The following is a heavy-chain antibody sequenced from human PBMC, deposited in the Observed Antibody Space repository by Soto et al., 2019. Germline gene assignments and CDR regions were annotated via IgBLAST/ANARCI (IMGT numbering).Heavy chain of an antibody. CDR3: AREEYSSGTGYLQP. J-gene: IGHJ1*01. CDR2: IWYDGSNE. Sequence: QVQLVESGGGVVQPGRSLRLSCAASGFTFSSYGMHWVRQAPGKGLEWVAVIWYDGSNEYYVDSVKGRFTISRDNSKNTLYLQMNSLRAEDPSVYYCAREEYSSGTGYLQPWGQGILVTVSS. D-gene: IGHD6-19*01. V-gene: IGHV3-33*01. CDR1: GFTFSSYG.